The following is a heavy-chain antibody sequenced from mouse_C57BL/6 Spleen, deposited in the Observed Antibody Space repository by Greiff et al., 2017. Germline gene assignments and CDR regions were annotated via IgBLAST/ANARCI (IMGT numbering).Heavy chain of an antibody. J-gene: IGHJ4*01. CDR1: GYSITSGYY. CDR3: ARGDYGSSYYYAMDY. V-gene: IGHV3-6*01. D-gene: IGHD1-1*01. CDR2: ISYDGSN. Sequence: EVQLVESGPGLVKPSQSLSLTCSVTGYSITSGYYWNWIRQFPGNKLEWMGYISYDGSNNYNPSLKNRISITRDTSKNQFFLKLNSVTTEDTATYYCARGDYGSSYYYAMDYWGQGTSVTVSA.